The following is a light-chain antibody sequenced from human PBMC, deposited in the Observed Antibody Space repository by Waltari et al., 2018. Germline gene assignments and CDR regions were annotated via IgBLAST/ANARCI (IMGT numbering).Light chain of an antibody. CDR2: QDS. Sequence: TCSGDNLEDKYVCWYQQKAGQSPVLVIHQDSRRPSGIPERFSGSSSGNTATLTISGTQAMDEADYYCQAWDSSTDVVFGGGTRLTVL. V-gene: IGLV3-1*01. CDR1: NLEDKY. CDR3: QAWDSSTDVV. J-gene: IGLJ2*01.